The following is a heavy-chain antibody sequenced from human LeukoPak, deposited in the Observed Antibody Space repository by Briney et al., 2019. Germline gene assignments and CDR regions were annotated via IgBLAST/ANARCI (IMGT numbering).Heavy chain of an antibody. CDR2: INPSGGST. CDR3: ARVHRSTMIVGEAFDI. J-gene: IGHJ3*02. Sequence: ASVKVSCKASGYTFTSYYMHWVRQAPGQGLEWMGIINPSGGSTSYAQKFQGRVTMTTDTSTSTVYMELSSLRSEDTAVYYCARVHRSTMIVGEAFDIWGQGTMVTVSS. D-gene: IGHD3-22*01. CDR1: GYTFTSYY. V-gene: IGHV1-46*01.